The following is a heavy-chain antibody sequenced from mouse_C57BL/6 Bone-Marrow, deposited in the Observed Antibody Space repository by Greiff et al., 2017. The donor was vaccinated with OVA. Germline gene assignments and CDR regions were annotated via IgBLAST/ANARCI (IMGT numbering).Heavy chain of an antibody. J-gene: IGHJ4*01. CDR1: GYTFTSYW. CDR3: ARGGRGVAVDY. CDR2: IYPGSGST. Sequence: QVQLQQPGAELVKPGASVKLSCKASGYTFTSYWIPWVKQRPGQGLEWIGDIYPGSGSTNYNEKFKSKATLTVDTSSSTAYMQLSSLTSEDAAVYYCARGGRGVAVDYGGQGNSVTVSA. V-gene: IGHV1-55*01.